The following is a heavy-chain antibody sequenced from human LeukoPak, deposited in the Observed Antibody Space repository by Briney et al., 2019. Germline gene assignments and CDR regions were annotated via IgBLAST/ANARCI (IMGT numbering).Heavy chain of an antibody. Sequence: GGSLRLSCAASGFTFSSYAMSWVRQAPGKGLEWVSAISGSGGSTYYADSVKGRFTISRDNSKNTLYLQMNSLRAEDTAVYYCAKAPEGCSSTSCYYGYWGQGTLVAVSS. CDR3: AKAPEGCSSTSCYYGY. J-gene: IGHJ4*02. D-gene: IGHD2-2*01. CDR1: GFTFSSYA. V-gene: IGHV3-23*01. CDR2: ISGSGGST.